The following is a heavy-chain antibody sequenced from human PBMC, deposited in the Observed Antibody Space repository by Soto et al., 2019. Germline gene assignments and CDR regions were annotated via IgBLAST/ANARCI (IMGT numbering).Heavy chain of an antibody. D-gene: IGHD3-10*01. J-gene: IGHJ4*02. Sequence: GGSLRLSCAASGFTFSSYSMNWVRQAPGKGLEWVSSISSSSSYIYYADSVKGRFTISRDNAKNSLYLQMNSLRAEDMAVYYCARDYYGSGQYYFDYWGQGTLVTVSS. V-gene: IGHV3-21*01. CDR3: ARDYYGSGQYYFDY. CDR1: GFTFSSYS. CDR2: ISSSSSYI.